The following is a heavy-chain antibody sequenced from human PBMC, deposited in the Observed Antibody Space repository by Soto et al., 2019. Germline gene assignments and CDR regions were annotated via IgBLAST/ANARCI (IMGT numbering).Heavy chain of an antibody. J-gene: IGHJ4*02. CDR3: AKTYYYDSSGYYPGTFDY. CDR1: GFTFSSYA. D-gene: IGHD3-22*01. V-gene: IGHV3-23*01. Sequence: VQLLESGGGLVQPGGSLRLSCAASGFTFSSYAMSWVRQAPGKGLEWVSAISGSGGSTYYADSVKGRFTISRDNSKHTLYLQMNSLRAEDTAVYYCAKTYYYDSSGYYPGTFDYWGQGTLVTVSS. CDR2: ISGSGGST.